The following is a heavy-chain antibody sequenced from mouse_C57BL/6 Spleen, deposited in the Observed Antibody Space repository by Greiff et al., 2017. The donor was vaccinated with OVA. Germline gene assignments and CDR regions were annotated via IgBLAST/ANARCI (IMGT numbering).Heavy chain of an antibody. V-gene: IGHV1-69*01. D-gene: IGHD2-5*01. CDR3: ARGAYSNSDWYFDV. J-gene: IGHJ1*03. CDR1: GYTFTSYW. CDR2: IDPSDSYT. Sequence: QVQLQQPGAELVMPGASVKLSCKASGYTFTSYWMHWVKQRPGQGLEWIGEIDPSDSYTNYNQKVKGKSTLTVDKSSSTAYMQLSSLTSEDSAVYYCARGAYSNSDWYFDVWGTGTTVTVSS.